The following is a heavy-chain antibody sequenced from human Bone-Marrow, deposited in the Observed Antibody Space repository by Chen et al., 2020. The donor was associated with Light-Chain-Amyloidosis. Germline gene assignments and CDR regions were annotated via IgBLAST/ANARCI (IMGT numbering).Heavy chain of an antibody. CDR3: ARRRDGYNFDY. J-gene: IGHJ4*02. V-gene: IGHV5-51*01. D-gene: IGHD5-12*01. CDR1: GYTFPNYW. CDR2: IYPDDSDA. Sequence: EVQLEQSGPEVKKPGESLKISCKGSGYTFPNYWIGWVRKMPGKGLEWMGVIYPDDSDARYSPSFEGQVTISADKSITTAYLQWRSLKASDTAMYYCARRRDGYNFDYWGQGTLVTVS.